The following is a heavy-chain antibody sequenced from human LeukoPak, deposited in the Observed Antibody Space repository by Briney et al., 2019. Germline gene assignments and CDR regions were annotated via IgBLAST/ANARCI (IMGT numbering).Heavy chain of an antibody. V-gene: IGHV3-48*01. CDR2: IRSSSSTI. CDR1: GFILSSYS. J-gene: IGHJ4*02. D-gene: IGHD6-13*01. CDR3: AREKGIAAAGDY. Sequence: GGSLRLSCVASGFILSSYSMNWVRQAPGKGLEWVSYIRSSSSTIYYADSVKGRFTISRDNAKNSLYLQMNSLRAEDTAVYYCAREKGIAAAGDYWGQGTLVTVSS.